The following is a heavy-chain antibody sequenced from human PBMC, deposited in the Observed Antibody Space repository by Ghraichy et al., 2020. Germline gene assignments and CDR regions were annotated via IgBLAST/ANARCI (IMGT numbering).Heavy chain of an antibody. D-gene: IGHD3-16*01. CDR2: IYSGGTT. V-gene: IGHV3-66*01. CDR3: ARNLGDGY. Sequence: GGSLRLSCAASGFTVSNNYISWVRQAPGKGLEWVSVIYSGGTTYYSDSVKGRFTISRDNSKNTVYLQMNNLRAEDTAMYYCARNLGDGYWGQGTLVTVSS. CDR1: GFTVSNNY. J-gene: IGHJ4*02.